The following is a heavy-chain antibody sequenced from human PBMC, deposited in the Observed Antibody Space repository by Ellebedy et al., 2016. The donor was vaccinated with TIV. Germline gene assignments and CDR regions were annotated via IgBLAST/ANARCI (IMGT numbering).Heavy chain of an antibody. CDR3: AKMSWWGGFDY. CDR2: LSASGVST. V-gene: IGHV3-23*01. CDR1: GFSFSNYA. D-gene: IGHD2-15*01. Sequence: PGGSLRLSCAASGFSFSNYAMNWVRQAQGKGLEWVSSLSASGVSTYYADSVKGRFSISRDNSNNTLSLHMSSLRANDTSIYYCAKMSWWGGFDYWGQGTLVTVSS. J-gene: IGHJ4*02.